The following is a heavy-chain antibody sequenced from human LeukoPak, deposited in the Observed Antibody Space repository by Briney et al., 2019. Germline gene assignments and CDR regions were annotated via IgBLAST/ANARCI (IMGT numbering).Heavy chain of an antibody. D-gene: IGHD4-23*01. J-gene: IGHJ1*01. CDR3: ARSHYGGNSYFQH. Sequence: GASVKVSCKASGYTFTSYDINWVRQATGQGLEWMGWINPNSGGTNYAQKFQGWVTMTRDTSISTAYMELSRLRSDDTAVYYCARSHYGGNSYFQHWGQGTLVTVSS. CDR2: INPNSGGT. V-gene: IGHV1-2*04. CDR1: GYTFTSYD.